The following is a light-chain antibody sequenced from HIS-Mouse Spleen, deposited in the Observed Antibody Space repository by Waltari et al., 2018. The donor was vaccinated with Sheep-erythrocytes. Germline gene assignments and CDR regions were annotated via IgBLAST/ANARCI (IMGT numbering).Light chain of an antibody. V-gene: IGKV2-28*01. CDR2: LGS. CDR3: MQALQTPWT. J-gene: IGKJ1*01. Sequence: DIVMTQSPLSLPVTPGEPASISCSSRQSLLHSNGYNDLDWYLQKPGQSPHLLIYLGSNRAAGVPDRFSGSGSGTDFTLRISRVEAEDVGVYYCMQALQTPWTFGQGTKVEFK. CDR1: QSLLHSNGYND.